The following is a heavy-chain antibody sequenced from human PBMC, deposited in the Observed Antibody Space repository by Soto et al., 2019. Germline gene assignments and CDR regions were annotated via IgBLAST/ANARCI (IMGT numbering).Heavy chain of an antibody. D-gene: IGHD6-13*01. CDR3: AIGSAAGPWRPGNYFDY. Sequence: QVQLQQWGAGLLKPSETLSLTCAVYGGSFSGYYWSWIRQPPGKGLEWIGEINHSGSTNYNPSLKSRVTISVDTSKSQFSLKLSSLTAADTAVYYCAIGSAAGPWRPGNYFDYWGQGTLVTVSS. CDR2: INHSGST. CDR1: GGSFSGYY. J-gene: IGHJ4*02. V-gene: IGHV4-34*01.